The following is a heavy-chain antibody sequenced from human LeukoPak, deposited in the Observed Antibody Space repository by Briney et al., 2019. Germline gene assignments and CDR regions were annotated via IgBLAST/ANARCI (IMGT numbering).Heavy chain of an antibody. CDR2: IYYSGST. Sequence: PSETLSLTCTVSGGSIGSSSYYWGWIRQPPGKGLEWIGTIYYSGSTYYNLSLKSRVTISVDTSKNQFSLRLSSVTAADTAVYYCARLWLPHWFDPWGQGTLVTVSS. CDR1: GGSIGSSSYY. CDR3: ARLWLPHWFDP. D-gene: IGHD5-12*01. V-gene: IGHV4-39*01. J-gene: IGHJ5*02.